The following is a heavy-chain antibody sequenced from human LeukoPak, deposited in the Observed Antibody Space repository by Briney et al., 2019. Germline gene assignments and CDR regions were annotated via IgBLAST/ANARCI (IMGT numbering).Heavy chain of an antibody. J-gene: IGHJ6*02. CDR1: GGSISSSNW. D-gene: IGHD3-3*01. CDR3: ARDLGITIFGVAYYGMDV. Sequence: PSGTLSLTCAVSGGSISSSNWWSWVRQPPGKGLEWIGEIYHSGSTNYNPSLKSRVTIPVDKSKNQFSLKLSSVTAADTAVYYCARDLGITIFGVAYYGMDVWGQGTTVTVSS. CDR2: IYHSGST. V-gene: IGHV4-4*02.